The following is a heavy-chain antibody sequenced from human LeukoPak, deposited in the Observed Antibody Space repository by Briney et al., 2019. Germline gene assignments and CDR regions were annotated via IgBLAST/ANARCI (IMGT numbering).Heavy chain of an antibody. J-gene: IGHJ3*02. Sequence: SETLSLTCAVYGGSFSGYCWSWIRQPPGKGLEWIGEINHSGSTNYNPSLKSRVTISVDTSKNQFSLKLSSVTAADTAVYYCARASGAFDIWGQGTMVTVSS. V-gene: IGHV4-34*01. CDR1: GGSFSGYC. CDR3: ARASGAFDI. CDR2: INHSGST.